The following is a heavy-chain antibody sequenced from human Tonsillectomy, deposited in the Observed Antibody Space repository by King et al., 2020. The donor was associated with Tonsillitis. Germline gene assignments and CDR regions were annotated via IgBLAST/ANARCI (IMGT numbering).Heavy chain of an antibody. CDR2: IYYSGST. CDR3: ARHLRPHYDPISYYYYYGMDV. J-gene: IGHJ6*02. CDR1: GGSISSYY. V-gene: IGHV4-59*01. Sequence: VQLQESGPGLVKPSETLSLTCTVSGGSISSYYWSWIRQPPGKGLEWIGYIYYSGSTNYNPSLKSRVTISVDTSKNQFSLKLSSVTAADTAVYYRARHLRPHYDPISYYYYYGMDVWGQGTTVTVSS. D-gene: IGHD3-3*01.